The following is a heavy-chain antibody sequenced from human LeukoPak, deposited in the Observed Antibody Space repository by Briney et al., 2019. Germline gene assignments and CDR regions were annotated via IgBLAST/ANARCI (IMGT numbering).Heavy chain of an antibody. Sequence: PSETLSLTCTVSGGFISSNYWSWIRQPPGKGLEWIGYIYNSGSTIYNPSLKSRVTISVDTSKNQFSLKLSSVTAADTAVYYCAGASRVRLDYWGQGTLVTVSP. D-gene: IGHD4/OR15-4a*01. J-gene: IGHJ4*02. V-gene: IGHV4-59*01. CDR1: GGFISSNY. CDR2: IYNSGST. CDR3: AGASRVRLDY.